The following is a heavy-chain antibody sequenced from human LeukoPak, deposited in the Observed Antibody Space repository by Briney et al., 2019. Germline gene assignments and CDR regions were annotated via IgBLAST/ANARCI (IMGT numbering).Heavy chain of an antibody. Sequence: ASVKVSCKASGYTFTSYDINWVRQATGQGLEWMGWMNPNSGNTGCAQKFQGRVTMTRNTSISTAYMELSSLRSEDTAVYYCARRASNSGYLYYYYYYGMDVWGQGTTVTVSS. CDR1: GYTFTSYD. J-gene: IGHJ6*02. CDR3: ARRASNSGYLYYYYYYGMDV. V-gene: IGHV1-8*01. CDR2: MNPNSGNT. D-gene: IGHD3-22*01.